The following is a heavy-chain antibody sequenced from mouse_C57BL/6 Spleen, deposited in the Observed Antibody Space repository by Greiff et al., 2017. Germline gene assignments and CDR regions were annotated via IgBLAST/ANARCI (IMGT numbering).Heavy chain of an antibody. CDR3: ARHETGLDYDYDGWYFDV. D-gene: IGHD2-4*01. CDR1: GYTFTEYT. J-gene: IGHJ1*03. Sequence: QVQLKESGAELVKPGASVKLSCKASGYTFTEYTIHWVKQRSGQGLEWIGWFYPGSGSIKYNEKFKDKATLTADKSSSTVYMELSRLTSEDSAVYFCARHETGLDYDYDGWYFDVWGTGTTVTVSS. CDR2: FYPGSGSI. V-gene: IGHV1-62-2*01.